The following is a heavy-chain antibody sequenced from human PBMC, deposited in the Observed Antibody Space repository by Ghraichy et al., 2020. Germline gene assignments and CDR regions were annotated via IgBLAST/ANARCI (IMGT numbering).Heavy chain of an antibody. Sequence: GSLRLSCAVYGGSFSGYYWSWIRQPPGKGLEWIGEINHSGSTNYNPSLKSRVTISVDTSKNQFSLKLSSVTAADTAVYYCASGGPGGGYVLVYWGQGTLVTVSS. CDR3: ASGGPGGGYVLVY. J-gene: IGHJ4*02. V-gene: IGHV4-34*01. CDR1: GGSFSGYY. CDR2: INHSGST. D-gene: IGHD3-22*01.